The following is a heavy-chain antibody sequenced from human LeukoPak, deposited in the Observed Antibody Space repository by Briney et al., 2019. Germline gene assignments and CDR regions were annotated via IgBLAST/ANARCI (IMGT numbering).Heavy chain of an antibody. CDR1: GFTFSSYG. V-gene: IGHV3-23*01. D-gene: IGHD5-18*01. CDR3: AKVSRALGYYYYYYYMDV. CDR2: ISGSGGST. Sequence: GGSLRLSCAASGFTFSSYGMSWVRQAPGKGLEWVSAISGSGGSTYYADSVKGRFTISRDNSKNTLYLQMNSLRAEDTAVYYCAKVSRALGYYYYYYYMDVWGKGTTVTISS. J-gene: IGHJ6*03.